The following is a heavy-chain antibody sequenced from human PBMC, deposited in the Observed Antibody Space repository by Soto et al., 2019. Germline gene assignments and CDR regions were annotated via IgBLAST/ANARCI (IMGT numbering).Heavy chain of an antibody. CDR2: ISSSSSTI. CDR1: GFTFSTYS. J-gene: IGHJ4*02. Sequence: GGSLRLSCAASGFTFSTYSMNWVRQAPGKGLEWVSYISSSSSTIFYTDSVKGRFTVSRDNAKNSLYLQMNSLRAEDTAVYYCAKEGEHSSGWANFDYWGQETLVTVSS. D-gene: IGHD6-19*01. CDR3: AKEGEHSSGWANFDY. V-gene: IGHV3-48*01.